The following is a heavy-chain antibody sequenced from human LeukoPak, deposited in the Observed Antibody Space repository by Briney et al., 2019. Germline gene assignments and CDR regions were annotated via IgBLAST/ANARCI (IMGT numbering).Heavy chain of an antibody. CDR1: GFTFSSYS. CDR3: ARALVLLWFGEEDYGMDV. CDR2: ISSSSSYI. D-gene: IGHD3-10*01. Sequence: WGSLRLSCAASGFTFSSYSMNWVRQAPGKGLEWVSSISSSSSYIYYADSVKGRFTISRDNAKNSLYLQMNSLRAEDTAVYYCARALVLLWFGEEDYGMDVWGQGTTVTVSS. J-gene: IGHJ6*02. V-gene: IGHV3-21*01.